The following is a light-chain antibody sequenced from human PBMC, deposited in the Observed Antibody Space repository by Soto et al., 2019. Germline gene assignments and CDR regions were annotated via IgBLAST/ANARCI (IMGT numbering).Light chain of an antibody. V-gene: IGKV3-20*01. CDR2: GAF. CDR3: QQHGSSPWM. Sequence: EMVLTQSPATLSLSTGERATLSCRASPSVTNYLAWYQQKPGQPPRLLIYGAFNRAAGIPARFSGSGSGTDFTLTISRLEPEDFAVYYCQQHGSSPWMFGQGTNVDI. J-gene: IGKJ1*01. CDR1: PSVTNY.